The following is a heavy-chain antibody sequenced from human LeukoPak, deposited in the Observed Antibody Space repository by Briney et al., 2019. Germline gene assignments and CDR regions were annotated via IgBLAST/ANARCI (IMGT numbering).Heavy chain of an antibody. CDR2: IGGRGGST. CDR1: GFRFSDFT. CDR3: VKNCLASTYAAVDF. D-gene: IGHD5/OR15-5a*01. J-gene: IGHJ4*02. Sequence: PGGSLRLSCAASGFRFSDFTMTWVRQAPGKGPEWVSAIGGRGGSTYYADSLGGRFTISRDNSKDMVYLQMNSLRAEDTAVYYCVKNCLASTYAAVDFWGQGTLVTVSS. V-gene: IGHV3-23*01.